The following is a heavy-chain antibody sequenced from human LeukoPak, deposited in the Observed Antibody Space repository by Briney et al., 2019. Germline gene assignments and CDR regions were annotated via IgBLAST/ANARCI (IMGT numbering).Heavy chain of an antibody. D-gene: IGHD3-10*01. Sequence: GGSLRLSCAVSGFTFSSYAMSWVRQPPGKGLEWVSGINWNGGSTGYADSVKGRFTISRDNAENSLYLQMNSLRAEDTALYYCARAGGEDYYYGMDVWGQGTTVTVSS. CDR1: GFTFSSYA. J-gene: IGHJ6*02. CDR3: ARAGGEDYYYGMDV. CDR2: INWNGGST. V-gene: IGHV3-20*04.